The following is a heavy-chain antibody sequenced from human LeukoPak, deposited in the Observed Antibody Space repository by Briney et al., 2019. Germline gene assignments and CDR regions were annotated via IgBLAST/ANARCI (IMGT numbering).Heavy chain of an antibody. V-gene: IGHV3-23*01. CDR1: GFIFSNSA. CDR2: ISGSGRST. CDR3: AKDYRGYDLSAGY. D-gene: IGHD5-12*01. J-gene: IGHJ4*02. Sequence: GGSLRLSCAGSGFIFSNSAMSWVRQAPGKGLEWVSVISGSGRSTYYTDSVKGRFTVSRDNSKNTLYLQMNSLRAEDTAVYYCAKDYRGYDLSAGYWGQGTLVTVSS.